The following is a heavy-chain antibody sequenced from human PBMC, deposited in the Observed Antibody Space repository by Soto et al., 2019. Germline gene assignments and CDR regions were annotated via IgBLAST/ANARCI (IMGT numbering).Heavy chain of an antibody. J-gene: IGHJ5*02. V-gene: IGHV3-7*01. D-gene: IGHD2-8*01. CDR2: IKQDGSEK. CDR3: ARDCGPTCTSNWFDP. CDR1: GFTFGSSW. Sequence: EVQLVESGGGLVQPGGSLRLSCAASGFTFGSSWMSWVRQAPGKGLEWVANIKQDGSEKYYVDSVKGRFTISRDNAKNSMVLQMNRLRAEDTGVDYCARDCGPTCTSNWFDPWGQGTLVTVSS.